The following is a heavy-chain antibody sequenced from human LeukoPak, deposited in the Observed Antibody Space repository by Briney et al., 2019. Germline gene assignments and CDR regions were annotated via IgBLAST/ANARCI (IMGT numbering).Heavy chain of an antibody. CDR2: ISGSGGST. J-gene: IGHJ4*02. D-gene: IGHD4-17*01. V-gene: IGHV3-23*01. CDR3: ARDDVGGDYVLDY. Sequence: GGSLRLSCAASGFAFSSYAMSWVRQAPGKGLEWVSAISGSGGSTYYADSVKGRFTISRDNSKNTLYLQMNSLRIEDTAVYYCARDDVGGDYVLDYWGQGTLVTVSS. CDR1: GFAFSSYA.